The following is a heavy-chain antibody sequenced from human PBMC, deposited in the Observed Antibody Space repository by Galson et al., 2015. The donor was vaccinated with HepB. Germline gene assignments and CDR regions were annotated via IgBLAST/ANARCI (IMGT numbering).Heavy chain of an antibody. CDR1: GFTFSSYG. D-gene: IGHD3-22*01. Sequence: SLRLSCAASGFTFSSYGMHWVRQAPGKGLEWVAVIWYDGSNKYYADSVKGRFTISRDNSKNTLYLQMNSLRAEDTAVYYCARGSYYYDSSGYYLDGDYWGQGTLVTVYS. CDR3: ARGSYYYDSSGYYLDGDY. CDR2: IWYDGSNK. V-gene: IGHV3-33*01. J-gene: IGHJ4*02.